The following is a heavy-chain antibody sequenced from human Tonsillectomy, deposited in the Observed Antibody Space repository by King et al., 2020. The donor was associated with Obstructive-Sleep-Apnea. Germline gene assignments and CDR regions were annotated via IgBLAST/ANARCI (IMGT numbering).Heavy chain of an antibody. CDR1: GFIFSNYA. CDR2: ISFDGSNE. CDR3: AKDKTQKSLDV. V-gene: IGHV3-30*18. J-gene: IGHJ3*01. Sequence: VQLVESGGGVVQPGKSLRLSCAASGFIFSNYAMHWVRPAPCKGLVWVAVISFDGSNEYYADSVKGRFTISRDNSKNTHYLQINTVKPADTAVYYCAKDKTQKSLDVWGQGTMVTVSS.